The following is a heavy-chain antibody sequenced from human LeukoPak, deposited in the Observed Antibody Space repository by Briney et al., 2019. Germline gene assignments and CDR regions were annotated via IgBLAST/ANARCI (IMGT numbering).Heavy chain of an antibody. J-gene: IGHJ4*02. CDR2: IYYSGST. Sequence: SETLSLTCTVSGGSISSYYWSWIRQPPGKGLEWIGYIYYSGSTNYNPSLKSRVTVSVDTSKNQFSLKLSSVTAADTAVYYCARDPRGIAARRQWGQGTLVTVSS. CDR1: GGSISSYY. D-gene: IGHD6-6*01. CDR3: ARDPRGIAARRQ. V-gene: IGHV4-59*12.